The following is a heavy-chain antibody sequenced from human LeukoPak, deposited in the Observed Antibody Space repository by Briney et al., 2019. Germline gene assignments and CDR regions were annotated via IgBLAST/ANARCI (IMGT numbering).Heavy chain of an antibody. J-gene: IGHJ4*02. D-gene: IGHD3-3*01. CDR3: AREGDYDFWSGYYPV. V-gene: IGHV3-11*04. CDR1: GFTFINYA. CDR2: ISSSGSTI. Sequence: GGSLRLSCAASGFTFINYAMSWVRQAPGKGLEWVSYISSSGSTIYYADSVKGRFTISRDNAKNSLYLRMNSLRAEDTAVYYCAREGDYDFWSGYYPVWGQGTLVTVSS.